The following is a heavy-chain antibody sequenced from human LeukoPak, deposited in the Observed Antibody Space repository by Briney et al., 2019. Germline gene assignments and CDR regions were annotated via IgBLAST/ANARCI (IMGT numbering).Heavy chain of an antibody. J-gene: IGHJ3*02. CDR1: GFTFSSYA. D-gene: IGHD5-12*01. CDR3: ARELSVYSGYDHDAFDI. CDR2: ISGSGGST. V-gene: IGHV3-23*01. Sequence: GGSLRLSCAASGFTFSSYAMSWVRQAPGKGLEWVSAISGSGGSTYYADSMKGRFTISRDNSKNTLYLQMNSLRAEDTAVYYCARELSVYSGYDHDAFDIWGQGTMVTVSS.